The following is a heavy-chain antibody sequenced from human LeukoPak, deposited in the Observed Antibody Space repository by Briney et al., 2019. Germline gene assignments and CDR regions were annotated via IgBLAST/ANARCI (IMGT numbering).Heavy chain of an antibody. CDR1: GYTFTSYD. CDR3: ARAPSIYDILTGSLDP. J-gene: IGHJ5*02. Sequence: ASVKVSCKASGYTFTSYDINWVRQATGQGLEWMGWMNPNSGNTGYAQKFQGRVTMIRNTSISTAYMELSSLRSDDTAVYYCARAPSIYDILTGSLDPWGQGTLVTVSS. V-gene: IGHV1-8*02. D-gene: IGHD3-9*01. CDR2: MNPNSGNT.